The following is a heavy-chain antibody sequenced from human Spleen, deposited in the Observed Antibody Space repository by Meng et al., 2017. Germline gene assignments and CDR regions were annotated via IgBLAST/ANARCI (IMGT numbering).Heavy chain of an antibody. CDR2: MTPNSGNT. Sequence: ASVKVSCKTSGYTFTTYDITWVRQATGRGLEWMGWMTPNSGNTAYAQNFQGRITITRDISINTAYMELSSLRSDDTAIYYYARESVFSNSWYFQYWGQGTLVTVSS. J-gene: IGHJ1*01. CDR1: GYTFTTYD. V-gene: IGHV1-8*03. D-gene: IGHD6-13*01. CDR3: ARESVFSNSWYFQY.